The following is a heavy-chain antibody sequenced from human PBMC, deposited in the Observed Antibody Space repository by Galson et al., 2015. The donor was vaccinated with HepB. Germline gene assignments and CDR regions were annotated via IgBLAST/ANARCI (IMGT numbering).Heavy chain of an antibody. J-gene: IGHJ3*02. D-gene: IGHD6-19*01. CDR2: ISSSSSTI. V-gene: IGHV3-48*02. CDR3: ARDCGSGWAYDAFDI. CDR1: GFTFSSYS. Sequence: SLRLSCAASGFTFSSYSMNWVRQAPGKGLEWVSYISSSSSTIYYADSVKGRFTISRDNAKNSLYLQMNSLRDKDTAVYYCARDCGSGWAYDAFDIWGQGTMVTVSS.